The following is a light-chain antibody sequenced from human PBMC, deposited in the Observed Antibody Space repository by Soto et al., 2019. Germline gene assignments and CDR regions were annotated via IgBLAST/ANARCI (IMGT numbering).Light chain of an antibody. CDR3: QQSYSALLT. V-gene: IGKV1-39*01. Sequence: DIQMTQSPSSLSASVGDRVTNTCRASQTIRSHLNWYQQRPGKAPKLLISAASSLQSGVPSRFSGSGSGTDFTLTISSLQPEDFATYYCQQSYSALLTFGPGTKVDIK. CDR2: AAS. J-gene: IGKJ3*01. CDR1: QTIRSH.